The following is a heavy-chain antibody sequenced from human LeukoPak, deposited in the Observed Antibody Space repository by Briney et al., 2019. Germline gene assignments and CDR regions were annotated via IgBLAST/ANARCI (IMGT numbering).Heavy chain of an antibody. Sequence: SEPLSLPCTVSGGSISSSNWWSWVRQPPGKGLEWIAEIYHSGSANYNPSLKSRVTISVDKSKNQFSLKLSSVTAADTAVYYCASAGHDGSGYKVCWGQGTLVTVSS. CDR3: ASAGHDGSGYKVC. D-gene: IGHD3-22*01. V-gene: IGHV4-4*02. J-gene: IGHJ4*02. CDR2: IYHSGSA. CDR1: GGSISSSNW.